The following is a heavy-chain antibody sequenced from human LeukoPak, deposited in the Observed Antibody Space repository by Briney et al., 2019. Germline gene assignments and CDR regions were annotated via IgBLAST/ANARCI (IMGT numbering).Heavy chain of an antibody. CDR1: GGSISSSSYY. V-gene: IGHV4-39*07. Sequence: SETLSLTCTVSGGSISSSSYYWGWIRQPPGKGLEWIGSIYFSGSTYYNPSLKSRVTISVDTSKNQFSLKLSSVTAADTAVYYCARDLCSGGSCYSDYYYGMDVWGQGTRVSLSS. CDR2: IYFSGST. CDR3: ARDLCSGGSCYSDYYYGMDV. J-gene: IGHJ6*02. D-gene: IGHD2-15*01.